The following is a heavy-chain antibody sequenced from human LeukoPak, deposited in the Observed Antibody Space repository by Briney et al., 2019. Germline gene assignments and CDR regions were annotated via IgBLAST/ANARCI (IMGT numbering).Heavy chain of an antibody. Sequence: RASVKVSCKASGGTFSSYAISWVRQAPGQGLEWMGGIIPIFGTANYAQKFQGRVTITADKSTSTAYMELSSLRSEDTAVYYCARDKFYYGSGRVDWFDPWGQGTLVTVSS. CDR3: ARDKFYYGSGRVDWFDP. J-gene: IGHJ5*02. V-gene: IGHV1-69*06. CDR2: IIPIFGTA. D-gene: IGHD3-10*01. CDR1: GGTFSSYA.